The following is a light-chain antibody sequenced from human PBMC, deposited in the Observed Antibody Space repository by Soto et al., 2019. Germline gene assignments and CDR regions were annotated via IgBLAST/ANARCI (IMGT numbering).Light chain of an antibody. J-gene: IGKJ4*01. V-gene: IGKV3-15*01. CDR2: GVS. CDR3: QQHNNWPLT. CDR1: QSVSSN. Sequence: EIVMTQSPGTLSVSPGERATLSCRASQSVSSNLAWYQQKAGQAPRLLIYGVSTRATGITARFSGSGSGTEFTLTISSLQSEDSAVYYCQQHNNWPLTFGGGTKVELK.